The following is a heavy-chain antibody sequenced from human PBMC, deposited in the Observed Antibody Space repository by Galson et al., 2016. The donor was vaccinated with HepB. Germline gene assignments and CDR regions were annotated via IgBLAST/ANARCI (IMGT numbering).Heavy chain of an antibody. J-gene: IGHJ4*02. Sequence: SLRLSCAASGFTFSSYNMNWVRQAPGKGLEWVSYISNNSRYKFYADSLKGRVTISRDSAKNSLYLQMNSLGAEDTAVYYCARDRGAGTYNLDYWGQGTLVTVSS. V-gene: IGHV3-21*01. CDR3: ARDRGAGTYNLDY. CDR1: GFTFSSYN. CDR2: ISNNSRYK. D-gene: IGHD3-10*01.